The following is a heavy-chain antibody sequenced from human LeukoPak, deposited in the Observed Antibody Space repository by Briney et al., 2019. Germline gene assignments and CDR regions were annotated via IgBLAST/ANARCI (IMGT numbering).Heavy chain of an antibody. CDR3: ARGKYCSGGSCYAIREYYFDY. J-gene: IGHJ4*02. V-gene: IGHV4-34*01. D-gene: IGHD2-15*01. Sequence: SETLSLTCAVYGGSFSGYYWSWIRQPPGEGLEWIGEINHSGSTNYNPSLKSRVTISVDTSKNQFSLKLSSVTAADTAVYYCARGKYCSGGSCYAIREYYFDYWGQGTLVTVSS. CDR2: INHSGST. CDR1: GGSFSGYY.